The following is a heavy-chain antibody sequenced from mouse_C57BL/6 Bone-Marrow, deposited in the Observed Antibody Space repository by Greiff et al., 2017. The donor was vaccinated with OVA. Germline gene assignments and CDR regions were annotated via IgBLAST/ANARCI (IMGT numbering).Heavy chain of an antibody. CDR3: TIVITTVVAPYWYFDV. V-gene: IGHV1-15*01. CDR1: GYTFTDYE. D-gene: IGHD1-1*01. CDR2: IDPETGGT. J-gene: IGHJ1*03. Sequence: VQLQQSGAELVRPGASVTLSCKASGYTFTDYEMHWVKQTPVHGLEWIGAIDPETGGTAYNQKSKGKAILTADKSSSTAYMELRSLTSEDSAVYYCTIVITTVVAPYWYFDVWGTGTTVTVSS.